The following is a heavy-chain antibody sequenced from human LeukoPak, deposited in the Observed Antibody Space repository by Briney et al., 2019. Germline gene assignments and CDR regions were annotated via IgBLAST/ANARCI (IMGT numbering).Heavy chain of an antibody. Sequence: ASVKVSCKASGYTFTSYDINWVRQATGQGLEWMGWMNPNSGNTGYAQKFQGRVTMTRNTSISTAYMELSSLRSEDTAVYYCARGPPLLGDFDYWGQGTLVTVSS. J-gene: IGHJ4*02. CDR2: MNPNSGNT. V-gene: IGHV1-8*01. CDR1: GYTFTSYD. CDR3: ARGPPLLGDFDY.